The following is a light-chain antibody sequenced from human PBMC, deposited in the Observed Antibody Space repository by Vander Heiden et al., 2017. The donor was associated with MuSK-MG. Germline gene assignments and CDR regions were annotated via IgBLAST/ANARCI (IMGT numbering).Light chain of an antibody. V-gene: IGKV3-20*01. J-gene: IGKJ4*01. CDR2: NTS. CDR1: QSVSNNY. CDR3: QQYGNSPVT. Sequence: EIVLTQSLSTRSLSPRERATLSCRASQSVSNNYLAWYQQKPGQAPRLLIYNTSSRATGIPDRFSGSGSGTDFTLTISRLEPEDFAVYYCQQYGNSPVTFGGGTKMEIK.